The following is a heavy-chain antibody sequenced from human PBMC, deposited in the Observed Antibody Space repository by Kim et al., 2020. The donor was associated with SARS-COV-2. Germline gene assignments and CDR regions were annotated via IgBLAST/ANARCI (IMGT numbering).Heavy chain of an antibody. CDR3: ARGGRGPCSMGFFDY. D-gene: IGHD2-8*01. V-gene: IGHV4-39*07. CDR1: GGSISSSSYY. J-gene: IGHJ4*01. CDR2: IYYSGST. Sequence: SETLSLTCTVSGGSISSSSYYWGWIRQPPGKGLEWIGTIYYSGSTYYNPSLKSRVTISVDTSKNQFSLRLSSVTAADTAVYYCARGGRGPCSMGFFDYW.